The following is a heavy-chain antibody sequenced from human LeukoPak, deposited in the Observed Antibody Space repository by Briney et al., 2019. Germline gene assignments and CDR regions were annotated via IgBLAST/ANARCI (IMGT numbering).Heavy chain of an antibody. D-gene: IGHD2-15*01. CDR1: GFTFSSYS. CDR3: ARGEYCSGGSCYTVY. J-gene: IGHJ4*02. CDR2: ISSSSSTI. Sequence: GGSLRLSCAASGFTFSSYSMNWVRQAPGKGLEWVSYISSSSSTIYYADSVKGRFTISRDNAKNSRYLQMNSLRAEDTAVYYCARGEYCSGGSCYTVYWGQGTLVTVSS. V-gene: IGHV3-48*01.